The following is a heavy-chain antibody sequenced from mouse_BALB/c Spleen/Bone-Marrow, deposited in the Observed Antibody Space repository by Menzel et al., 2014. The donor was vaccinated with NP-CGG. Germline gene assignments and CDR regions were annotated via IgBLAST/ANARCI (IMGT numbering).Heavy chain of an antibody. V-gene: IGHV5-12-2*01. Sequence: EVKLEESGGGLVQPGGSLKLSCAASGFIFSSYTMSWVRQTPEKRLEWVAYISNSGGSIYYPDTVKGRFTISRDNAKNTLYLQMSSLKSEDTAMYYCARLPFDYWGQGTTLTVSS. CDR3: ARLPFDY. CDR1: GFIFSSYT. CDR2: ISNSGGSI. J-gene: IGHJ2*01.